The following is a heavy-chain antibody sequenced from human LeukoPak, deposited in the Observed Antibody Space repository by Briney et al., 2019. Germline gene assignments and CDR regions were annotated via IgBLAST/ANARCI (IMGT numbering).Heavy chain of an antibody. CDR2: ISYDGSNK. CDR3: AKVGATYNFDY. J-gene: IGHJ4*02. Sequence: GRSLRLSCAASGFTFSSYGMHWVRQAPGKGLEWVAVISYDGSNKYYADSVKGRFTISRDNSKNTLYLQMNSLRAEDTAVYYCAKVGATYNFDYWGQGTLVTVSS. CDR1: GFTFSSYG. V-gene: IGHV3-30*18. D-gene: IGHD1-26*01.